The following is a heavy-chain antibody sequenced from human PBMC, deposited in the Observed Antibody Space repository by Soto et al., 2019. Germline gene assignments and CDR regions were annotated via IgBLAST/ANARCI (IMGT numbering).Heavy chain of an antibody. V-gene: IGHV1-8*02. Sequence: VKGSCKASGYTFINFDISWVRQATGQGLEWMGWMNPGSGKTGYANKFQGRVTMTRDASTGTAHLELSSLTSEDTAVYYCARMASAGTLNWFDPWGQGTLVTVSS. CDR3: ARMASAGTLNWFDP. CDR2: MNPGSGKT. CDR1: GYTFINFD. D-gene: IGHD6-13*01. J-gene: IGHJ5*02.